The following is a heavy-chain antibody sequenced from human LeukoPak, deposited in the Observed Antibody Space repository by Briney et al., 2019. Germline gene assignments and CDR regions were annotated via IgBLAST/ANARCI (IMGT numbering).Heavy chain of an antibody. CDR2: ISGSGGGT. V-gene: IGHV3-23*01. Sequence: GGSLRLSCAASGFTFSSYAMSWVRQAPGKGLEWVSAISGSGGGTYYADSVKGRFTISRDNSKNTLYLQINSLRAEDTAVYYCARESFGDSTYDYWGQGTLVTVSS. CDR1: GFTFSSYA. CDR3: ARESFGDSTYDY. J-gene: IGHJ4*02. D-gene: IGHD3-3*01.